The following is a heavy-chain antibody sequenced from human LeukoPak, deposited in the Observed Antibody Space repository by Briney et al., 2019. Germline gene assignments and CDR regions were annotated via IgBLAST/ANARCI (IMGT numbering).Heavy chain of an antibody. D-gene: IGHD2-2*02. Sequence: RGSLRLSCAASGFTFSSYSMNWVRQAPGKGLEWVSSISSSSSYIYYADSVKGRFTISRDNAKNSLYLQMNSLRAEDTAVYYCARDSVYCSSTSCYTGAAPSFFDYWGQGTLVTVSS. J-gene: IGHJ4*02. CDR3: ARDSVYCSSTSCYTGAAPSFFDY. CDR1: GFTFSSYS. V-gene: IGHV3-21*01. CDR2: ISSSSSYI.